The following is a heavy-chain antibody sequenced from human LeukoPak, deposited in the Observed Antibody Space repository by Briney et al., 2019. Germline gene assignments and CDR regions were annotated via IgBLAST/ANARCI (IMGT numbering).Heavy chain of an antibody. CDR2: IYYSGST. D-gene: IGHD3-16*02. CDR3: ARLMITFGGVIVQFDP. J-gene: IGHJ5*02. CDR1: GGSISSYY. Sequence: SETLSLTCTVSGGSISSYYWGWIRQPPGKGLEWIGSIYYSGSTYYNPSLKSRVTISVDTSKNQFSLKLSSVTAADTAVYYCARLMITFGGVIVQFDPWGQGTLVTVSS. V-gene: IGHV4-39*01.